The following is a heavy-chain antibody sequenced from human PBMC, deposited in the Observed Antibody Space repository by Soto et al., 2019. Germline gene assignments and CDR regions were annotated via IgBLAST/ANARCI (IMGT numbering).Heavy chain of an antibody. D-gene: IGHD5-12*01. J-gene: IGHJ6*02. CDR1: GGTFSSYA. Sequence: QVQLVQSGAEVKKPGSSVKVSCKASGGTFSSYAISWVRQAPGQGLEWMGGIIPIFGTANYEQKFQGRVTITADESTRTAYMELVSLRSEDTAVYYCAGDHGDSGYDPYCYYGMDVWGQGTTVTVSS. V-gene: IGHV1-69*01. CDR2: IIPIFGTA. CDR3: AGDHGDSGYDPYCYYGMDV.